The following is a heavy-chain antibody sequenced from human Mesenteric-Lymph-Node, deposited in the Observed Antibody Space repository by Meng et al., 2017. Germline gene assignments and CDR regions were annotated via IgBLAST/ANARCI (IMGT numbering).Heavy chain of an antibody. D-gene: IGHD3-16*01. CDR1: GGSFSGYY. V-gene: IGHV4-34*01. J-gene: IGHJ4*02. CDR2: INHSGST. CDR3: ARDTGYRVFVGVKFDY. Sequence: GSLRLSCTVYGGSFSGYYWSWIRQPPGKGLEWIGEINHSGSTNYNPSLKSRVTISVETYENQFSLKLSSVTAADTAVYYCARDTGYRVFVGVKFDYWGQGTLVTVSS.